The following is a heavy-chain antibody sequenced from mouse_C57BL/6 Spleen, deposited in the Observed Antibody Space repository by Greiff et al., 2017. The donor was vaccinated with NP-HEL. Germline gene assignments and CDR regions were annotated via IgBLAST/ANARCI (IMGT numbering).Heavy chain of an antibody. CDR1: GFSLTSYA. CDR3: ARVSDSNDRTWFAY. V-gene: IGHV2-9-1*01. Sequence: VQLQQSGPGLVAPSQSLSITCTVSGFSLTSYAISWVRQPPGKGLEWLGVIWTGGGTNYNSALKSRLSISKDNSKSQVFLKMNSLQTDDTARYYCARVSDSNDRTWFAYWGPGTLVTVSA. J-gene: IGHJ3*01. D-gene: IGHD2-12*01. CDR2: IWTGGGT.